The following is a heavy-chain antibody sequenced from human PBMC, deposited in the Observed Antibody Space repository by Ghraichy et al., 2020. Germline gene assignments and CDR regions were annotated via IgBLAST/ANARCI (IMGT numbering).Heavy chain of an antibody. D-gene: IGHD5-24*01. V-gene: IGHV3-53*01. J-gene: IGHJ4*01. CDR3: ARGGRDGDNYY. CDR2: FYPGGST. CDR1: GFSVTNNY. Sequence: GGSLRLSCAASGFSVTNNYMRWVRQTPGKGLEWVSVFYPGGSTYYADSVKGRFTISTDSSKNTLYLQMNSLRAEDTAVYHCARGGRDGDNYYWGQGTLVTVSS.